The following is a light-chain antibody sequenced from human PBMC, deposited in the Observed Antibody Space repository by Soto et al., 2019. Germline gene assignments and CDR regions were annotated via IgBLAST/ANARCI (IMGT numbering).Light chain of an antibody. V-gene: IGLV1-40*01. CDR3: QSYDSTLSARYV. Sequence: QSLLTQPPSVSGAPGQRVTIACTGSSSNIGAGYDVHWYQQRPGTAPKLPIFANNNRPSGVPDRFSGSKSGTSASLAITGLQAEDEGDYYCQSYDSTLSARYVFGTGTKVTVL. CDR1: SSNIGAGYD. J-gene: IGLJ1*01. CDR2: ANN.